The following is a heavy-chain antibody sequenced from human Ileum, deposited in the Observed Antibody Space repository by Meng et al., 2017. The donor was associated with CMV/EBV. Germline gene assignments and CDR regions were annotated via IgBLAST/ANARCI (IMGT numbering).Heavy chain of an antibody. Sequence: GESLKISCAASGFTFSNYGMHWVRQAPGKGLEWVAFIRFDGSYKYYADSVKGRFTISRDNSKNTLYLQMGSLRAEDMAVYYCARDRGSYPYYFDYWGQGTLVTVSS. J-gene: IGHJ4*02. CDR1: GFTFSNYG. V-gene: IGHV3-30*02. CDR2: IRFDGSYK. CDR3: ARDRGSYPYYFDY. D-gene: IGHD1-26*01.